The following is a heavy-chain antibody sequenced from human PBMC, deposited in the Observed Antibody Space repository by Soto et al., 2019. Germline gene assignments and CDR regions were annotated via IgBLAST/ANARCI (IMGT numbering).Heavy chain of an antibody. CDR1: GGSISSSSYY. CDR2: IHYSGST. Sequence: QLQLQESGPGLVKPSETLSLTCTVSGGSISSSSYYWGWLRQPPGKGLEWSGSIHYSGSTYYHPSLKGRVTISVDTSKNQFSMKLSSVTAADTAVYYCARSFDIVVVVSATPGDWFDPWGQGTLVTVSS. D-gene: IGHD2-15*01. V-gene: IGHV4-39*01. CDR3: ARSFDIVVVVSATPGDWFDP. J-gene: IGHJ5*02.